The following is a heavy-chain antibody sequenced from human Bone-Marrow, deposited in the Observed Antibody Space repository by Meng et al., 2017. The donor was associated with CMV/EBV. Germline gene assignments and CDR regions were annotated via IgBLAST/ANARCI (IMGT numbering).Heavy chain of an antibody. J-gene: IGHJ6*02. CDR1: GFTVSSNE. CDR2: ISGGST. CDR3: ARDGGPGYCSSTSCYPIYYYYYGMDV. V-gene: IGHV3-38-3*01. Sequence: GGSLRLSCAASGFTVSSNEMSWVRQAPGKGLEWVSCISGGSTYYADSRKGRFTISRDNSKNTLYLQMNSLRAEDTAVYYCARDGGPGYCSSTSCYPIYYYYYGMDVWGQGTTVTVSS. D-gene: IGHD2-2*01.